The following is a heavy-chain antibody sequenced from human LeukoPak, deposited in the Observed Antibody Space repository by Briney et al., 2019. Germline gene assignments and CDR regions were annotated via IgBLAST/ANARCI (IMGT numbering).Heavy chain of an antibody. CDR1: GFTFSNYW. Sequence: GGSLRLSCAASGFTFSNYWMSWVRQAPAKGLEGVANVKQDGSDKYYVDSVKGRFTISRDNAKNPLYLQMNSLRAEDTAVYYCARDPVAGKFDYWGQGTLVTVSS. V-gene: IGHV3-7*04. D-gene: IGHD6-19*01. J-gene: IGHJ4*02. CDR2: VKQDGSDK. CDR3: ARDPVAGKFDY.